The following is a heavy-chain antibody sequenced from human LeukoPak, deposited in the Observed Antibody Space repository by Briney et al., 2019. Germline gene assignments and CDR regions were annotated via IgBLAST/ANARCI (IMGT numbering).Heavy chain of an antibody. J-gene: IGHJ4*02. CDR3: ARIRSRKWGFDY. V-gene: IGHV4-34*01. Sequence: SETLSLTCAVYGGSFIGYYWSWIRQPPGKGLEWIGEINHFGSTNYNPSLKSRVTISIDTSKNQFSLTLSSVTAADTAVYYCARIRSRKWGFDYWGQGTLVTVSS. CDR1: GGSFIGYY. CDR2: INHFGST. D-gene: IGHD1-26*01.